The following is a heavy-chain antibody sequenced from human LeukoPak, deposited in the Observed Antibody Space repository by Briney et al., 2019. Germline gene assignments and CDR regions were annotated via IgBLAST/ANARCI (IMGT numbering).Heavy chain of an antibody. CDR1: GRSFSGYY. J-gene: IGHJ4*02. V-gene: IGHV4-34*01. CDR2: INHSGST. CDR3: AASIAAAFSFDY. Sequence: SETLSLTCAVYGRSFSGYYWSWIRQPPGKGLEWIGEINHSGSTNYNPSLKSRVTISVDTSKNQFSMKLSSVTAADTAVYYCAASIAAAFSFDYWGQGTLVTVSS. D-gene: IGHD6-13*01.